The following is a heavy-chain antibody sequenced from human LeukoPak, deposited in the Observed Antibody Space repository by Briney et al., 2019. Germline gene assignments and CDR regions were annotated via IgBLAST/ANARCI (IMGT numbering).Heavy chain of an antibody. CDR3: ATQNFDY. CDR1: GFTLSNYA. Sequence: PGGSLRLSCAASGFTLSNYAMSWARQAPGQGLEWVSTISDSGGSTYYADSVKGRFTLSRDNSKSTLSLQMNSLRADDTAVYYCATQNFDYWGQGTLVTVSS. V-gene: IGHV3-23*01. CDR2: ISDSGGST. J-gene: IGHJ4*02.